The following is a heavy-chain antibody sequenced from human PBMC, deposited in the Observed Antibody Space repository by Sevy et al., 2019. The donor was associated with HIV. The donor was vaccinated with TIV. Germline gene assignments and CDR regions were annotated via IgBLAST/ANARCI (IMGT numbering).Heavy chain of an antibody. V-gene: IGHV3-48*02. J-gene: IGHJ4*02. Sequence: GGSLRLSCAASGFTFSSYSVNWVRQAPGKGLEWVSYISSSSSIIYYADSVKVRFTISRDNAKNSLYLQMNSLRDEDTAVYYCARILSIWFGELFGDFDYWGQGSLVTVSS. D-gene: IGHD3-10*01. CDR1: GFTFSSYS. CDR3: ARILSIWFGELFGDFDY. CDR2: ISSSSSII.